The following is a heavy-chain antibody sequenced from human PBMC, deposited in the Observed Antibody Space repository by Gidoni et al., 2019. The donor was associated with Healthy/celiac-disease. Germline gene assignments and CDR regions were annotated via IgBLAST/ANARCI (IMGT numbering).Heavy chain of an antibody. V-gene: IGHV4-31*03. D-gene: IGHD3-10*01. CDR1: GGSISRGGYY. J-gene: IGHJ4*02. CDR2: IYYSGRT. CDR3: ASHGSGSYSYYFDY. Sequence: QVQLQESGPGLVKPSQTLSLTCTVSGGSISRGGYYWSWIRQHPGKGLEWIGYIYYSGRTYYNPSLKSRVTISVDTSKNQFSLKLSSVTAADTAVYYCASHGSGSYSYYFDYWGQGTLVTVSS.